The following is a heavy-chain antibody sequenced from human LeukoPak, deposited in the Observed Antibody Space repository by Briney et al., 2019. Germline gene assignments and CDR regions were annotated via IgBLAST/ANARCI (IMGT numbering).Heavy chain of an antibody. CDR2: INPNSGGT. D-gene: IGHD2-15*01. J-gene: IGHJ4*02. Sequence: ASVKVSCKASGYTFTGYYMHWVRQAPGQGLEWIGWINPNSGGTNYATKFRGRVTMTRDTSISTAYMELSRLRSEDTAVYYCARAGGYCGRISCPYYFDYWGQGSLVAVSS. V-gene: IGHV1-2*02. CDR3: ARAGGYCGRISCPYYFDY. CDR1: GYTFTGYY.